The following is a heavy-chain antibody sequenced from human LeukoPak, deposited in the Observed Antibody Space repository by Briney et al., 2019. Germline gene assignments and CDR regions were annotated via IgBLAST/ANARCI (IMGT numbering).Heavy chain of an antibody. CDR3: AKGGSKAPDY. CDR1: GFTFSNYW. D-gene: IGHD4-11*01. CDR2: INSDVSST. V-gene: IGHV3-74*01. J-gene: IGHJ4*02. Sequence: PGGSLRLSCAASGFTFSNYWMHWVRQAPGKGLVWVSRINSDVSSTTYADSVKGRFTISRDNAKNTLYLQMDSLRAEDTAVYYCAKGGSKAPDYWGQGTLVTVSS.